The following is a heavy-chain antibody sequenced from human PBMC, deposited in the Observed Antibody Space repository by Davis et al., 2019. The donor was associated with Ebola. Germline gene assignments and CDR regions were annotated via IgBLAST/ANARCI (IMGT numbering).Heavy chain of an antibody. CDR2: IWYDGSNK. CDR1: GFTFDDFA. V-gene: IGHV3-33*08. Sequence: GESLKISCAASGFTFDDFAMHWVRQAPGKGLEWVAVIWYDGSNKYYVDSVTGRFSISRGNAKNSLYLQMNGRRAEDTAVYYCARSYSGGRIYDYWGQGTLVTVSS. D-gene: IGHD1-26*01. J-gene: IGHJ4*02. CDR3: ARSYSGGRIYDY.